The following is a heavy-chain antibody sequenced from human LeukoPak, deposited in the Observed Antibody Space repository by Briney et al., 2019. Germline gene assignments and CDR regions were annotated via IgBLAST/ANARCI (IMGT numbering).Heavy chain of an antibody. V-gene: IGHV4-39*01. CDR3: AGRGIVTGYFDF. D-gene: IGHD3-9*01. Sequence: SETLSLTCTVSGDSITNSNFYRGWIRQSPGTGLEWIGSIFHSGSTNYNPSLKSRVTISVDTSKNQFYLRVRSVTAAETALYYCAGRGIVTGYFDFWGRGTLVTVSS. J-gene: IGHJ4*02. CDR1: GDSITNSNFY. CDR2: IFHSGST.